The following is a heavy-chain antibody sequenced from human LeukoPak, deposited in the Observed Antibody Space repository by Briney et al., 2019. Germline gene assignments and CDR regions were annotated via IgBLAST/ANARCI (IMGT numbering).Heavy chain of an antibody. Sequence: ASVKVSCKASGYTFTSYDINWVRQATGQGLEWMGWMNPNSGNTGYAQKFQGRVTMTRNTSISTAYMELSSLRSEDTAVYYCARGSGKKVGATRVFDYWSQGTLVTVSS. D-gene: IGHD1-26*01. J-gene: IGHJ4*02. V-gene: IGHV1-8*01. CDR1: GYTFTSYD. CDR3: ARGSGKKVGATRVFDY. CDR2: MNPNSGNT.